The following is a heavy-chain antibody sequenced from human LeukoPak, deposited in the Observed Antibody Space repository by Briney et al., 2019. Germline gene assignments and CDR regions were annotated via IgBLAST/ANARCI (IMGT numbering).Heavy chain of an antibody. Sequence: SETLSLTCAVYGGSLSGYYWTWIRQPPGKGLEWIGEINHSGSTNYNPSLKSRVTISIDTSKNHFTLRLSSVTAADTAVYYCARGPTTHYNILTGYYYFDYWGQGTLVTVSS. CDR3: ARGPTTHYNILTGYYYFDY. CDR2: INHSGST. J-gene: IGHJ4*02. CDR1: GGSLSGYY. V-gene: IGHV4-34*01. D-gene: IGHD3-9*01.